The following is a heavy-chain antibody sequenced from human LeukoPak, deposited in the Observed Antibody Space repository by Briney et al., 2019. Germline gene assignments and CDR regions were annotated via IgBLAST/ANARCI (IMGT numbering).Heavy chain of an antibody. J-gene: IGHJ4*02. V-gene: IGHV3-30*18. CDR3: AKDREVRGVNPYYFDY. CDR1: GFTFSSYG. D-gene: IGHD3-10*01. CDR2: ISYDGSNK. Sequence: GGSLRLSCAASGFTFSSYGMHWVRQAPGKGLEWVAVISYDGSNKYYADSVKGRFTISRDNSKNTLYLQMNSLRAEDTAVYYCAKDREVRGVNPYYFDYWGQGTLVTVSS.